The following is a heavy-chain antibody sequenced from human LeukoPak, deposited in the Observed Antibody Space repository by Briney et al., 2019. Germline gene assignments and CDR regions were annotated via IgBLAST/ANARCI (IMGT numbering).Heavy chain of an antibody. V-gene: IGHV1-18*01. D-gene: IGHD2-2*01. J-gene: IGHJ5*02. CDR1: GYTFTGYG. Sequence: PGASVKVSCKASGYTFTGYGISWVRQAPGQGLEWMGWISAYNGNTNYAQKLQGRVTMTTDTSTSTAYMELRSLRSDDTAVYYCAREHCSSTSCYFWFDPWGQGTLVTVSS. CDR3: AREHCSSTSCYFWFDP. CDR2: ISAYNGNT.